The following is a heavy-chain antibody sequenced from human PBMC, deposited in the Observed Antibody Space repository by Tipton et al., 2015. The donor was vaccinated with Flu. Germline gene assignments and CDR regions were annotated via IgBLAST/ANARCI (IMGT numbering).Heavy chain of an antibody. J-gene: IGHJ2*01. CDR3: ARSGSYHHYYFDL. CDR1: GGSFTNYY. V-gene: IGHV4-59*12. CDR2: IFHDGTT. D-gene: IGHD1-26*01. Sequence: LRLSCTVSGGSFTNYYWSWLRQPPGAGLEWIGDIFHDGTTNYHPSLQSRVTMSVDTSRNQFSLSLTSVTAADAAIYYCARSGSYHHYYFDLWGRGTLVSVSS.